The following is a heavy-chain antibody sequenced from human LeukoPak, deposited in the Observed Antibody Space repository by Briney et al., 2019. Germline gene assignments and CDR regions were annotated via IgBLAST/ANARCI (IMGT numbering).Heavy chain of an antibody. Sequence: SSETLSLTCTVSGGSISYYYWSWIRQPPGKGLEWIGYIYYSGSTNYNPSLKSRVTISVDTSKNQFSLKLSSVTAADTAVYYCARSGPKLRSAFDIWGQGTMVTVSS. D-gene: IGHD1-7*01. CDR2: IYYSGST. V-gene: IGHV4-59*01. CDR1: GGSISYYY. CDR3: ARSGPKLRSAFDI. J-gene: IGHJ3*02.